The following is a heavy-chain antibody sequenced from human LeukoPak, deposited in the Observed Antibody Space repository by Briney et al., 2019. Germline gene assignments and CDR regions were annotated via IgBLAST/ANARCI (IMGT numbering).Heavy chain of an antibody. J-gene: IGHJ4*02. V-gene: IGHV4-59*08. D-gene: IGHD6-13*01. CDR1: GGSISSYY. CDR2: IYYSGNT. CDR3: ARLRSSSWLLIDY. Sequence: SETLSLTCTVSGGSISSYYWSWIRQPPGKGLEWIGYIYYSGNTNYNPSLKSRVTISVDTSKNQLSLKLSSVTAADTAVYYCARLRSSSWLLIDYWGQGTLVTVSS.